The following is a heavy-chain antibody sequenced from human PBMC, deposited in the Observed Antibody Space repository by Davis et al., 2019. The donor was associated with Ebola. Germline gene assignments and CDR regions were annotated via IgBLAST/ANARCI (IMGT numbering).Heavy chain of an antibody. D-gene: IGHD3-10*01. J-gene: IGHJ4*02. Sequence: SETLSLTCTVSGASITSSNYYWGWIRQPPGKGLEWIGEIYHSGSTNYNPSLKSRVTISVDTSKNQFSLKLSSVTAADTAVYYCARQAYYGSGSLDYWGQGTLVTVSS. CDR1: GASITSSNYY. CDR2: IYHSGST. CDR3: ARQAYYGSGSLDY. V-gene: IGHV4-39*01.